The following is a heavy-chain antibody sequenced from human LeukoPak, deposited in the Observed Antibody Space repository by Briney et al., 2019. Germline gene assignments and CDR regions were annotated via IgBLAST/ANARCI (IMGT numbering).Heavy chain of an antibody. D-gene: IGHD3-10*01. CDR2: ISGSGAST. CDR1: GFTLSTNA. J-gene: IGHJ4*02. Sequence: GGSLRLSCLTSGFTLSTNAMSWVRQAPGKGLEWISGISGSGASTYYADSVKGRFTISRDDSRNTLYLQMNSLKTEDTAVYYCTTGAGRGYWGQGTLVTVSS. CDR3: TTGAGRGY. V-gene: IGHV3-23*01.